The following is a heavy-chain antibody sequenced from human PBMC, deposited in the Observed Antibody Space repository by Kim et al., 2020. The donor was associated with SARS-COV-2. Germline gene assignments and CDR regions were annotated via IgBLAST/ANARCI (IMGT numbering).Heavy chain of an antibody. V-gene: IGHV3-53*05. D-gene: IGHD3-16*01. CDR2: GST. Sequence: GSTSSAASVKGRFTISRDNSKNTVYLQMSSLRAEDTAVYYCARRFYAMDVWGQGTTVTVSS. J-gene: IGHJ6*02. CDR3: ARRFYAMDV.